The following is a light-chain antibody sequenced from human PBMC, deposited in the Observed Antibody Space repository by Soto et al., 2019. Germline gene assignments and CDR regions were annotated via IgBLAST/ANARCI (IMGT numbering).Light chain of an antibody. J-gene: IGLJ2*01. V-gene: IGLV2-14*01. CDR1: SSDVGGYNY. Sequence: QSALTQPASVSGSPGQSTTISCTGTSSDVGGYNYFSWYQQHPGKAPKLMIYDVSNRPSGVSNRFSGSKSGNTASLTISGLQDEEEADYYCSSYTSSSTPVVFGGGTKLTVL. CDR3: SSYTSSSTPVV. CDR2: DVS.